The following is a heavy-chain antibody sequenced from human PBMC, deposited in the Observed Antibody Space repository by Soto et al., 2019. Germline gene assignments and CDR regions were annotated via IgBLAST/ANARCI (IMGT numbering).Heavy chain of an antibody. V-gene: IGHV1-46*01. CDR3: ARGGHVVVVTAALDY. CDR1: GDTFTDYY. CDR2: VNPSGGHT. Sequence: QVQLMQSGAEVKKPGASVKVSCKASGDTFTDYYIHWVRQAPGQGLEWMGTVNPSGGHTTYAQHFLGRGTXTWXXSXGTLYMELTSLTSDDTAIYYCARGGHVVVVTAALDYWGQGTLVTVSS. J-gene: IGHJ4*02. D-gene: IGHD2-21*02.